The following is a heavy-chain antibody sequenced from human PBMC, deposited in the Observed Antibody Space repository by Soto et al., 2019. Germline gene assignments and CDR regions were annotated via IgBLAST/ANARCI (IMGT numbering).Heavy chain of an antibody. Sequence: SETLSLTCTVSGGSISSGDYCWSWIRQPPGKGLEWIGYIYYSGSTYYNPSLKSRVTISVDTSKNQFSLKLSSVTAADTAVYYCARDPVKYYDFWSGPAKDYYYYGMDVWGQGTTVTVSS. CDR1: GGSISSGDYC. CDR3: ARDPVKYYDFWSGPAKDYYYYGMDV. J-gene: IGHJ6*02. CDR2: IYYSGST. V-gene: IGHV4-30-4*01. D-gene: IGHD3-3*01.